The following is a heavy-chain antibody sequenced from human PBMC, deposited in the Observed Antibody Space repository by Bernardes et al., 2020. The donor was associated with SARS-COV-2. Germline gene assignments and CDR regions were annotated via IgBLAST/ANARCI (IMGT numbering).Heavy chain of an antibody. CDR2: VTGDGATI. J-gene: IGHJ2*01. Sequence: GGSLRLSCVDSGLTFNRHAMAWARLAPGRGLEWVSGVTGDGATIFYADSVKGRFTISKDFSKNIVYLQMNSLTAEDTAVYYCARDYVVGDDLWYFDLWGRGTLVTVSS. CDR3: ARDYVVGDDLWYFDL. CDR1: GLTFNRHA. D-gene: IGHD2-21*02. V-gene: IGHV3-23*01.